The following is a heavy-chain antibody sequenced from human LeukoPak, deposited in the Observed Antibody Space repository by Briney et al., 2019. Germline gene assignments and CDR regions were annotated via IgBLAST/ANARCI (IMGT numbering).Heavy chain of an antibody. J-gene: IGHJ5*02. Sequence: GGSLRLPCTASGFTFSTYAMSWVRQAPGKGLEWVSGISGSGDSTYYADSVKGRFTISRDNSKNTLYLQLNSLRTEDTAAYYCAKGGTGWYGNWFDPWGQGTLVTVSS. V-gene: IGHV3-23*01. CDR1: GFTFSTYA. CDR2: ISGSGDST. CDR3: AKGGTGWYGNWFDP. D-gene: IGHD6-19*01.